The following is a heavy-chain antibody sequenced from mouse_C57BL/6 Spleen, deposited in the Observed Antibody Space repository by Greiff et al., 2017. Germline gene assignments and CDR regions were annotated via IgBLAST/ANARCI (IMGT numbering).Heavy chain of an antibody. CDR3: ARPGYDEGWFAY. Sequence: EVKLQESGGGLVKPGGSLKLSCAASGFTFSDYGMHWVRQAPEKGLEWVAYISSGSSTIYYADTVKGRFTISRDNAKNTLFLQMTSLRSEDTAMYYCARPGYDEGWFAYWGQGTLVTVSA. D-gene: IGHD2-2*01. CDR2: ISSGSSTI. J-gene: IGHJ3*01. CDR1: GFTFSDYG. V-gene: IGHV5-17*01.